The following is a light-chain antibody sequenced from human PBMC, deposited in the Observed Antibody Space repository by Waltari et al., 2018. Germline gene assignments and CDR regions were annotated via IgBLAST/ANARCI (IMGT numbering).Light chain of an antibody. CDR3: QQYANLPLT. CDR2: DAS. V-gene: IGKV1-33*01. Sequence: DIQMTQSPSSLSASVGDRVTITCQASQDIRKNLNWFQQKPGKAPQVLIFDASNSQAAVPSWCSGSRSGTDFAFTISSLQPEDIGTYYCQQYANLPLTFGGGTRVEIK. CDR1: QDIRKN. J-gene: IGKJ4*01.